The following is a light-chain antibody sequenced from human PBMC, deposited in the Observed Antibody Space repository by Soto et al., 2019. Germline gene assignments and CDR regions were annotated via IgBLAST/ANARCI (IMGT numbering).Light chain of an antibody. V-gene: IGKV1-5*01. CDR1: QSITTW. J-gene: IGKJ5*01. CDR2: DAS. CDR3: QHYDHLPIT. Sequence: DIQMTPSPSTVSAYVGDSVTITCRASQSITTWLAWYQQRPGKAPKLLIYDASSLETGVPSRFSGSGSGTDFTFTISSLQPEDIATYYCQHYDHLPITFGQGTRLEIK.